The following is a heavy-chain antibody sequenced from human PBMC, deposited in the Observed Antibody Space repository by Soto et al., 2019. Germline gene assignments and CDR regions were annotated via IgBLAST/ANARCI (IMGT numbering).Heavy chain of an antibody. Sequence: GGSLRLSCAASGFTFDDYAMHWVRQAPGKGLEWASGISWNSGSIGYADSVKGRFTISRDNAKNSLYLQMNSLRAEDTALYYCAKDITNSGSYYGILWFDPWGQGTLVTVSS. CDR1: GFTFDDYA. D-gene: IGHD1-26*01. J-gene: IGHJ5*02. CDR3: AKDITNSGSYYGILWFDP. V-gene: IGHV3-9*01. CDR2: ISWNSGSI.